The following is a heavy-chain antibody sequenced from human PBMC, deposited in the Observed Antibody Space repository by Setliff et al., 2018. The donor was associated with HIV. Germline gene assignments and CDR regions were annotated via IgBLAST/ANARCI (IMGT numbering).Heavy chain of an antibody. D-gene: IGHD6-19*01. Sequence: KPSETLSLTCRVSGGSISNHYWSWIRQPPGKGLEWIGYIYYTGSINYNPSLRGRVTISVDTSKKQFSLKLSSVTAADTAVYFCARETRSGWYDLAYWGQGTLVTVSS. CDR3: ARETRSGWYDLAY. V-gene: IGHV4-59*11. CDR1: GGSISNHY. J-gene: IGHJ4*02. CDR2: IYYTGSI.